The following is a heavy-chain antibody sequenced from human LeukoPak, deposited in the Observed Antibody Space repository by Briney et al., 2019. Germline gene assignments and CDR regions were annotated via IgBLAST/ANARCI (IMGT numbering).Heavy chain of an antibody. J-gene: IGHJ6*02. CDR2: IYSGGST. CDR3: ARDFIVLVRTNYYDYYGLDV. D-gene: IGHD2-2*01. Sequence: GGSLRLSCAASGFTVSSNYMSWVRQAPGKGLEWVSVIYSGGSTYYADSVKGRFTISKDNSKNTLYLQMNSLRAEDTAVYYCARDFIVLVRTNYYDYYGLDVWGQGTTVTVSS. V-gene: IGHV3-66*01. CDR1: GFTVSSNY.